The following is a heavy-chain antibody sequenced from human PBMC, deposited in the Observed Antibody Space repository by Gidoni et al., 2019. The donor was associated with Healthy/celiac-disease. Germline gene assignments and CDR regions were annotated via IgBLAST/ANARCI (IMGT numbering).Heavy chain of an antibody. CDR1: GFTFSSYS. CDR2: ISSSSSYI. Sequence: EVQLVESGGGLVKPGGSLRLSCAASGFTFSSYSMNWVRQAPGKGLEWVSSISSSSSYIYYADSVKGRFTISRDNAKNSLYLQMNSLRAEDTAVYYCARGALGIGYYFDYWGQGTLVTVSS. V-gene: IGHV3-21*01. D-gene: IGHD7-27*01. CDR3: ARGALGIGYYFDY. J-gene: IGHJ4*02.